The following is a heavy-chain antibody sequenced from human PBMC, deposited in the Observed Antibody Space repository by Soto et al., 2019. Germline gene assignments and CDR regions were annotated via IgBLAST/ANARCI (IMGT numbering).Heavy chain of an antibody. CDR1: GFIFGFYW. J-gene: IGHJ4*02. Sequence: EVHLEESGGDLVQPGGSLRLSCSASGFIFGFYWMTWVRQAPGKGLEWVANIERHGNDKYYVDSVTGRFTISRDNAQNSLFLKMNNLRAEDTAVYFCARIRATDYEIAYWGQGTLVTVSS. CDR3: ARIRATDYEIAY. CDR2: IERHGNDK. D-gene: IGHD3-22*01. V-gene: IGHV3-7*03.